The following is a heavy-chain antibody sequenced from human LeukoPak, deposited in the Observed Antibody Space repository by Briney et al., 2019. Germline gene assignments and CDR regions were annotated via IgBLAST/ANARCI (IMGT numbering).Heavy chain of an antibody. CDR3: ARGYGLKDGMDV. J-gene: IGHJ6*02. Sequence: PSETLSLTCAVYGGSFSVYYWSWIRQPPGKGLEWIGEINHSGSTNYNPSLKSRVTISVDTSKNQFSLKLSSVTAADTAVYYCARGYGLKDGMDVWGQGTTVTVSS. V-gene: IGHV4-34*01. CDR1: GGSFSVYY. D-gene: IGHD3-10*01. CDR2: INHSGST.